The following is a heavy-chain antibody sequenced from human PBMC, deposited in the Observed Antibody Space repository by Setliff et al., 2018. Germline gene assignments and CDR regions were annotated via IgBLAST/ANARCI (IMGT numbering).Heavy chain of an antibody. D-gene: IGHD2-21*02. J-gene: IGHJ4*02. Sequence: ASVKVSCKASGYTFTSYGISWVRQAPGQGLEWMGWISAYNGNTNYAQKLQGRVTTTTDTSTSTAYMELRSLRSDDTAVYYCARTYCGGDCYPSPFDYWGQGTLVTSPQ. V-gene: IGHV1-18*01. CDR3: ARTYCGGDCYPSPFDY. CDR1: GYTFTSYG. CDR2: ISAYNGNT.